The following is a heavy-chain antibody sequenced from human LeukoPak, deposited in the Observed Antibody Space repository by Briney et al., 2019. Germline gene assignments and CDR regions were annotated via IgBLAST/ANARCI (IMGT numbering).Heavy chain of an antibody. CDR1: GYTFTSYD. CDR2: MNPNSGNT. CDR3: ARGRGHILGYCSSTSCYRPDYYYYMDV. Sequence: GASVKVSXKASGYTFTSYDINWVRQATGQGLEWMGWMNPNSGNTGYAQKFQGRVTMTRNTSISTAYMELSSLRSEDTAVYYCARGRGHILGYCSSTSCYRPDYYYYMDVWGKGTTVTVSS. V-gene: IGHV1-8*01. D-gene: IGHD2-2*01. J-gene: IGHJ6*03.